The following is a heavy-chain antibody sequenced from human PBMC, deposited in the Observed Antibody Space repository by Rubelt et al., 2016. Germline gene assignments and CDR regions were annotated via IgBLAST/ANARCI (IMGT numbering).Heavy chain of an antibody. J-gene: IGHJ4*02. CDR1: GGSFSGYY. CDR2: INHSGST. V-gene: IGHV4-34*01. D-gene: IGHD3-22*01. Sequence: QVQLQQWGAGLLKPSETLSLTCAVYGGSFSGYYWSWIRQPPGKGLEWIGEINHSGSTNYNPSLKSRVTISVDTSKNQFSLKLSSWTAADTAVYYCARGKEGLGVTMMDYWGQGTLVTVSS. CDR3: ARGKEGLGVTMMDY.